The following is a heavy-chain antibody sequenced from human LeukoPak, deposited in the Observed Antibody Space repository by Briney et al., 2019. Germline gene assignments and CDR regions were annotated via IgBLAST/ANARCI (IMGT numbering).Heavy chain of an antibody. V-gene: IGHV3-30*04. Sequence: GGSLRLSCAASGFTFSTYAMHWLRQAPGKGLEWMSVISYDESNKYYADSVKGRFTISRDNSKNTLYLQMNSLRAEDTAVYYCARADSSGIDYWGQGTLVTVSS. D-gene: IGHD3-22*01. CDR3: ARADSSGIDY. CDR1: GFTFSTYA. J-gene: IGHJ4*02. CDR2: ISYDESNK.